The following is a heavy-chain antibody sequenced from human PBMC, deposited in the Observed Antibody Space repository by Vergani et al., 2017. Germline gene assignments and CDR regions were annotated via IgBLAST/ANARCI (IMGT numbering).Heavy chain of an antibody. D-gene: IGHD2-2*02. V-gene: IGHV1-2*02. J-gene: IGHJ4*02. CDR3: ARESCSSTSCYTEAFDY. CDR2: INPNSGGT. CDR1: GYTFTGYY. Sequence: QVQLVQSGAEVKKPGASVKVSCKASGYTFTGYYMHWVRQAPGQGLEWMGWINPNSGGTNYAQKFQGRVTMTRDTSISTAYMELGRLRSDDTAVYYCARESCSSTSCYTEAFDYWGQGTLVTVSS.